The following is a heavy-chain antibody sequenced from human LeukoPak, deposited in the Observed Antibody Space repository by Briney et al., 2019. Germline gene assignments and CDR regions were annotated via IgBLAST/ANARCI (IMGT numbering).Heavy chain of an antibody. Sequence: PGGSLRLSCAASGFTVSSNYMSWVRQAPGKGLEWVSVIYSGGSTYYADSVKSRFTISRDNSKNTLYLQMNSLRAEDTAVYYCARVGYGDYLYFDYWGQGTLVTVSS. CDR2: IYSGGST. CDR1: GFTVSSNY. V-gene: IGHV3-66*01. D-gene: IGHD4-17*01. CDR3: ARVGYGDYLYFDY. J-gene: IGHJ4*02.